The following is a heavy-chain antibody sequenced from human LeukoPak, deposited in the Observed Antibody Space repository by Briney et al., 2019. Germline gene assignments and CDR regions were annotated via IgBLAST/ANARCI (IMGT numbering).Heavy chain of an antibody. J-gene: IGHJ4*02. D-gene: IGHD5-12*01. CDR3: AEPSPYISGYDSHFHYFDY. V-gene: IGHV3-21*01. CDR1: GFTFSSYS. Sequence: GGSLRLSCAASGFTFSSYSMNWVRQAPGKGLEWVSSISSSSSYIYYADSVKGRFTISRDNAKNSLYLQMNSLRAEDTAVYYCAEPSPYISGYDSHFHYFDYWGQGTLVTVSS. CDR2: ISSSSSYI.